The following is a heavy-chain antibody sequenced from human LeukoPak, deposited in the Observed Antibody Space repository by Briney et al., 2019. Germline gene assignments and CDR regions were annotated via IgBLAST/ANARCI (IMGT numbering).Heavy chain of an antibody. V-gene: IGHV1-2*02. CDR3: ARDGTYYDFWSGYPTTFDY. J-gene: IGHJ4*02. CDR2: INPNSGGT. D-gene: IGHD3-3*01. Sequence: ASVKVSCKASGYTFTGYYMHWVRQAPGQGLEWMGWINPNSGGTNYAQNFQGRVTMTGDTSISTAYMELSRLRSDDTAVYYCARDGTYYDFWSGYPTTFDYWGQGTLVTVSS. CDR1: GYTFTGYY.